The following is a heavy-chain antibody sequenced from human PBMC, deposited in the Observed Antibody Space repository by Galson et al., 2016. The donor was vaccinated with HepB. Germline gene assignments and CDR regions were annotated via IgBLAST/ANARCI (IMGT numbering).Heavy chain of an antibody. Sequence: SLRLSCAASTFTFSSFAMSWVRQAPGKGLEWVSSIGHSGGYIYYADSVKGRFTISRDISNNTLYLQMNSLRAEDTAVYYCARHPDYYDNSGYLDYWGQGTLVTVSS. J-gene: IGHJ4*02. D-gene: IGHD3-22*01. CDR1: TFTFSSFA. CDR2: IGHSGGYI. CDR3: ARHPDYYDNSGYLDY. V-gene: IGHV3-23*01.